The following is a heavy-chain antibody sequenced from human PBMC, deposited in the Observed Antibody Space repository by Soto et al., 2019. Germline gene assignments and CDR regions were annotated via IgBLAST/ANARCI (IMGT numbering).Heavy chain of an antibody. Sequence: GGPVKVSCKASGGTFSSYAISWVRQAPGQGLEWMGGIIPIFGTANYAQKFQGRVTITADESTSTAYMELSSLRSEDTAVYYCASRKGYCSSTSCYYYYYYGMDVWGQGTTVTVSS. V-gene: IGHV1-69*13. CDR1: GGTFSSYA. CDR2: IIPIFGTA. D-gene: IGHD2-2*01. J-gene: IGHJ6*02. CDR3: ASRKGYCSSTSCYYYYYYGMDV.